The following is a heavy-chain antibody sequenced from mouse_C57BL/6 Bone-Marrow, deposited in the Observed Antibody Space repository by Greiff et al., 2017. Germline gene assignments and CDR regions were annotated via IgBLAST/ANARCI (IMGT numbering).Heavy chain of an antibody. CDR2: IYPGDGDT. D-gene: IGHD2-12*01. Sequence: QVQLKESGPELVKPGASVKISCKASGYAFSRSWMNWVKQRPGKGLEWIGQIYPGDGDTNYNGKFKGKATLTADKSSSTAYMQLSSLTSEDSAVYFCARSYYMAYWGQGTLVTVSA. V-gene: IGHV1-82*01. J-gene: IGHJ3*01. CDR1: GYAFSRSW. CDR3: ARSYYMAY.